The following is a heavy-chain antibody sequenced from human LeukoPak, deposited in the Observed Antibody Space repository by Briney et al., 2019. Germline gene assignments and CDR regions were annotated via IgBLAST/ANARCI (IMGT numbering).Heavy chain of an antibody. V-gene: IGHV3-33*06. CDR3: AKDAQRGFDYSNSFQY. D-gene: IGHD4-11*01. Sequence: GGSLRLSCAASGFIFTDYGFPWVRQTPGKGLEWVAAIWSDATNMYYGNSVKGRFFIQRDDFQNTVYLEMSSLRAEDTAVYYCAKDAQRGFDYSNSFQYWGQGSLVTVSS. CDR2: IWSDATNM. CDR1: GFIFTDYG. J-gene: IGHJ4*02.